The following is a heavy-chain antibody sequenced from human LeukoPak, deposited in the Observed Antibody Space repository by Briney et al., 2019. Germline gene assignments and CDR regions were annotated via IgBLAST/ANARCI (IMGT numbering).Heavy chain of an antibody. Sequence: ASVKVSCKASGYTFTSYAMNWVRQAPGQGLEWMGWINTNTGNPTYAQGFTGRSVFSLDTSVSTAYLQISSLKAEDTAVYYCALDFWPGIAVAGPDYWGQGTLVTVSS. CDR1: GYTFTSYA. CDR3: ALDFWPGIAVAGPDY. V-gene: IGHV7-4-1*02. J-gene: IGHJ4*02. CDR2: INTNTGNP. D-gene: IGHD6-19*01.